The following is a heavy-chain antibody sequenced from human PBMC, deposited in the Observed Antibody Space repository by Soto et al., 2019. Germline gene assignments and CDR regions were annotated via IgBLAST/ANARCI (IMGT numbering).Heavy chain of an antibody. CDR3: VGGQYYFDY. CDR2: ISYDGSDK. Sequence: QVQLVESGGGVVQPGRSLRLSCAASGFPFTSYGMHWVREGPDKGLEWVAIISYDGSDKYYADSVKGRFTISRDNSKNTLDLQMNSRRPEDTGLYYCVGGQYYFDYRGQGTMVIVSS. CDR1: GFPFTSYG. J-gene: IGHJ4*02. V-gene: IGHV3-30*03. D-gene: IGHD3-10*01.